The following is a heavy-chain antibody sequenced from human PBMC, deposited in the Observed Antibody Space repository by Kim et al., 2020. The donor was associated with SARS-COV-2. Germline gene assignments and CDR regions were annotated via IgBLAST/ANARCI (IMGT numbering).Heavy chain of an antibody. CDR1: GGSFSGYY. D-gene: IGHD3-10*01. Sequence: SETLSLTCAVYGGSFSGYYWSWIRQPPGKGLEWIGEINHSGSTNYNPSLKSRVTISVDTSKNQFSLKLSSVTAADTAVYYCARGTRLWFGELSPSPAFDYWGQGTLVTVSS. J-gene: IGHJ4*02. CDR3: ARGTRLWFGELSPSPAFDY. CDR2: INHSGST. V-gene: IGHV4-34*01.